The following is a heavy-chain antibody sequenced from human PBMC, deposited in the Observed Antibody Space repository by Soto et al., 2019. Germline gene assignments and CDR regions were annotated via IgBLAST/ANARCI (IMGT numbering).Heavy chain of an antibody. CDR2: IKQDGSEK. J-gene: IGHJ6*02. CDR1: GFTFSSYW. D-gene: IGHD5-12*01. V-gene: IGHV3-7*01. Sequence: GGSPRLSCAASGFTFSSYWMSWVRQAPGKGLEWVANIKQDGSEKYYVDSVKGRFTISRDNAKNSLYLQMNSLRAEDTAVYYCARIEYYYYYGMDVWGQGTTVTVSS. CDR3: ARIEYYYYYGMDV.